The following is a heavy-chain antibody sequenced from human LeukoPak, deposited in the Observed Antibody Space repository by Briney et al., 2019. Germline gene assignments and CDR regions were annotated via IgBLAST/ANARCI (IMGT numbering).Heavy chain of an antibody. CDR2: INPEGSEE. V-gene: IGHV3-7*01. D-gene: IGHD6-19*01. CDR3: ARPHLKVAGDVLDL. CDR1: GFTFSAYW. Sequence: GGSLRLSCAASGFTFSAYWMNWVRQAPGKGLEWLSNINPEGSEEYYVDSVKGRFTISRDNAKNSLYLQLSSLRAEDTALYYCARPHLKVAGDVLDLWGQGTLVTVSS. J-gene: IGHJ5*02.